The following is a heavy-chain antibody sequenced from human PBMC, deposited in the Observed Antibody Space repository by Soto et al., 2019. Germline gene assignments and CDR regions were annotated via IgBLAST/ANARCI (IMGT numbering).Heavy chain of an antibody. CDR2: IYYSGST. D-gene: IGHD3-10*02. CDR1: GGSISSGGYY. CDR3: ARVGAYVAFDI. J-gene: IGHJ3*02. Sequence: SETLSLTCTVSGGSISSGGYYWSWIRQHPGKGLEWIGYIYYSGSTYYNPSLKSRVTISVDTSKNQFSLKLSSVTAADTAVYYCARVGAYVAFDIWAKGQWSPSPQ. V-gene: IGHV4-31*03.